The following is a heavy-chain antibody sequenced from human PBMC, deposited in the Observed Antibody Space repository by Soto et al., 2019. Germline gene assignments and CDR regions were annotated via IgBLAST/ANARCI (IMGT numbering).Heavy chain of an antibody. J-gene: IGHJ3*02. V-gene: IGHV3-7*02. D-gene: IGHD3-22*01. CDR2: VKPDGSEK. Sequence: HPGGSPRLSCAAAGFTFSSYWMSWVRQAPGKGLEWVANVKPDGSEKWYVDSVKGRFTISRDNAKNSLYLQMNSLRAEDTAVYYCASGDYYDTSGPFSDAFDIWGQGTMVTVSS. CDR3: ASGDYYDTSGPFSDAFDI. CDR1: GFTFSSYW.